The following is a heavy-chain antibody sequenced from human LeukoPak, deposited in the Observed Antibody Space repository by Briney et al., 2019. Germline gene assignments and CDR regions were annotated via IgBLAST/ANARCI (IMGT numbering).Heavy chain of an antibody. CDR3: ARQGLFIQLALFDY. CDR2: IYHSGST. V-gene: IGHV4-38-2*02. D-gene: IGHD5-18*01. Sequence: PSETLSLTCTVSGYSISSGYYWGWIRQPPGKGLEWIGSIYHSGSTYYNPSLKSRVTISVDTSKNQFSLKLSSVTAADTAVYYCARQGLFIQLALFDYWGQGTLVTVSS. CDR1: GYSISSGYY. J-gene: IGHJ4*02.